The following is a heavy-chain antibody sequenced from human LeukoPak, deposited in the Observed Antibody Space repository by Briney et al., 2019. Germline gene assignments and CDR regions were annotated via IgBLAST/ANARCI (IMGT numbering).Heavy chain of an antibody. CDR1: GASISSNTW. D-gene: IGHD3-10*01. Sequence: SGTLSLTCAVSGASISSNTWWSWVRQPPGKGLEWTGEIFHSGSINYNPSLKSRLTISLDKSKNQFSLKLSSVTAADTAVYYCARDVKSRRRQWFGELSVYYYYYMDVWGKGTTVTISS. CDR2: IFHSGSI. J-gene: IGHJ6*03. CDR3: ARDVKSRRRQWFGELSVYYYYYMDV. V-gene: IGHV4-4*02.